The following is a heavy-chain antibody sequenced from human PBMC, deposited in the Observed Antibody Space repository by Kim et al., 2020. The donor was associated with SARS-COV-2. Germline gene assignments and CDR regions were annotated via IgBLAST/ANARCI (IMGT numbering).Heavy chain of an antibody. V-gene: IGHV3-49*03. Sequence: GGSLRLSCTASGFTFGDYAMSWFRQAPGKGLEWVGFIRSKAYGGTTEYAASVKGRFTISRDDSKSIAYLQMNSLKTEDTAVYYCTRKGDDYGDYDFDYWGLGTLVTVSS. J-gene: IGHJ4*02. CDR2: IRSKAYGGTT. D-gene: IGHD4-17*01. CDR1: GFTFGDYA. CDR3: TRKGDDYGDYDFDY.